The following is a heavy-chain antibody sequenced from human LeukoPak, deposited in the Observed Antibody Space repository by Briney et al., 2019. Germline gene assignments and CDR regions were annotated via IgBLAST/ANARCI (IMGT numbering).Heavy chain of an antibody. J-gene: IGHJ2*01. D-gene: IGHD4-23*01. Sequence: SETLSLTCTVSGGSISSYYWSWIRQPPGKGLEWIGYIYYSGSTNYNPSLKSRVTISVDTSKNQFSLKLSSVTAADTAVYYCARASGGNSYWYFDFWGRGTLVTVSS. CDR1: GGSISSYY. CDR2: IYYSGST. V-gene: IGHV4-59*01. CDR3: ARASGGNSYWYFDF.